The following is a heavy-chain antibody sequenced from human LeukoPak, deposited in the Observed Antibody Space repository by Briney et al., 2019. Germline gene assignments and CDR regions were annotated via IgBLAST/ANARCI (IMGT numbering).Heavy chain of an antibody. CDR3: ASQAAAAPFDY. Sequence: SVKVSCKASGGTFSSYAISWVRQAPGQGLEWMGGIIPIFGTANYAQKFQGRVAITADESTSTAYMELSSLRSEDTAVYYCASQAAAAPFDYWGQRTLVTVSS. D-gene: IGHD6-13*01. J-gene: IGHJ4*02. CDR1: GGTFSSYA. CDR2: IIPIFGTA. V-gene: IGHV1-69*13.